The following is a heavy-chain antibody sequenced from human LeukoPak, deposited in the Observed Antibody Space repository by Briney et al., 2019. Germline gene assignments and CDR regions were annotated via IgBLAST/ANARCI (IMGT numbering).Heavy chain of an antibody. CDR2: INPSGGST. J-gene: IGHJ5*02. CDR1: GYTFTSYY. CDR3: AREGRITMVLDP. D-gene: IGHD3-10*01. Sequence: ASVKVSCKASGYTFTSYYMHWVRQAPGQGLEWMGIINPSGGSTSYAQKFQGRVTMTRDTSTSTVYMELSSLRSEDRAVYYCAREGRITMVLDPWGQGTLVTVSS. V-gene: IGHV1-46*01.